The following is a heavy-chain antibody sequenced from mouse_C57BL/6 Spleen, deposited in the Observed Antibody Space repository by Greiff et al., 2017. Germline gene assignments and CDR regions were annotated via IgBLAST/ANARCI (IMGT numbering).Heavy chain of an antibody. CDR3: ARLYSGSSSVAY. Sequence: VKLQESGAELVKPGASVKISCKASGYAFSSYWMNWVKQRPGKGLEWIGQIYPGDGDTNYNGKFKGKATLTADKASSTAYMQLSSLTSEDSAVYFCARLYSGSSSVAYWGQGTLVTVSA. CDR2: IYPGDGDT. D-gene: IGHD1-1*01. CDR1: GYAFSSYW. V-gene: IGHV1-80*01. J-gene: IGHJ3*01.